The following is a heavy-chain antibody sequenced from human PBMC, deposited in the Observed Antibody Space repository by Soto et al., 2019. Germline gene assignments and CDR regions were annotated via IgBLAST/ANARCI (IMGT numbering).Heavy chain of an antibody. CDR3: ARTLETYYDILTGLDYRGVDY. Sequence: QVQLVQSGAEVKKPGASVKVSCKASGYTFTSYGISWVRQAPGQGLEWMGWISAYNGNTNYAQKLQGRVTMTTDTSTSTAYMELRSLRSDDTAVYYCARTLETYYDILTGLDYRGVDYWGQGTLVTVSS. CDR2: ISAYNGNT. CDR1: GYTFTSYG. J-gene: IGHJ4*02. D-gene: IGHD3-9*01. V-gene: IGHV1-18*01.